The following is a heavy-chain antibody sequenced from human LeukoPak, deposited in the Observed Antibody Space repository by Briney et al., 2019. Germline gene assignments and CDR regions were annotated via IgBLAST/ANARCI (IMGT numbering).Heavy chain of an antibody. CDR3: ARGGSYTPY. V-gene: IGHV4-59*08. D-gene: IGHD1-26*01. CDR1: GVSIGSYF. J-gene: IGHJ4*02. Sequence: SETLSLTCTVSGVSIGSYFWSWIRQPPGKGLEWIGHIDNRGSTNYNPSLKSRVTISVDTSKNQFSLKLNSVTAADTAVYYCARGGSYTPYWGQGTLVTVSS. CDR2: IDNRGST.